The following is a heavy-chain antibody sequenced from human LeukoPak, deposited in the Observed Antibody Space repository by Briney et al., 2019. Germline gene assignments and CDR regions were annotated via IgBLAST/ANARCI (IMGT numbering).Heavy chain of an antibody. CDR2: ISYDGSNK. CDR1: GFTFSSYA. J-gene: IGHJ4*02. Sequence: PGGSLRLSCAASGFTFSSYAMHWVRQAPGKGLEWVAVISYDGSNKYYADSVKGRFTIPRDNSKNTLYLQMNSLRSDDTAVYYCAREGGWLLQTDLFDYWGQGTLVTVSS. CDR3: AREGGWLLQTDLFDY. D-gene: IGHD3-22*01. V-gene: IGHV3-30-3*01.